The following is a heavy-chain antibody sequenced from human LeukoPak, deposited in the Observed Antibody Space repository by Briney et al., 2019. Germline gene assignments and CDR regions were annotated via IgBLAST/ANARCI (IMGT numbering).Heavy chain of an antibody. Sequence: VASVKVSCKASGYTFTGYYMHWVRQAPGQGLEWMGWINPNSGGTNYAQKFQGRVTMTRDTSISTAYMELSRLRSDDTAVYYCASGTVVVPAAIPPYYYYGMDVWGQGTTVTVSS. V-gene: IGHV1-2*02. CDR3: ASGTVVVPAAIPPYYYYGMDV. J-gene: IGHJ6*02. D-gene: IGHD2-2*02. CDR1: GYTFTGYY. CDR2: INPNSGGT.